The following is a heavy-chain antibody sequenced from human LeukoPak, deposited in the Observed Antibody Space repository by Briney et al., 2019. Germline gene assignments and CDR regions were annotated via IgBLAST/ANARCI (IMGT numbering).Heavy chain of an antibody. J-gene: IGHJ4*02. CDR2: ISAYNGNT. V-gene: IGHV1-18*01. CDR3: ARGCRGSSPGHFDY. Sequence: ASVKVSCKASGYTFTSYDISWVRQAPGQGLEWMGWISAYNGNTNYAQKLQGRVTMTTDTSTSTAYMELRSLRSDDTAVYYCARGCRGSSPGHFDYWGQGTLVTVSS. D-gene: IGHD6-13*01. CDR1: GYTFTSYD.